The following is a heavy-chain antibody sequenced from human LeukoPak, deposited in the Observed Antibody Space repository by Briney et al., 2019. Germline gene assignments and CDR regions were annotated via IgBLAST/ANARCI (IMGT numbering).Heavy chain of an antibody. CDR3: ARAPTISIAAAGTLNY. CDR2: IYHSGST. D-gene: IGHD6-13*01. V-gene: IGHV4-4*02. Sequence: SETLSLTCAVSGGSISSSNWWSWVRQPPGKGLEWIGEIYHSGSTNYNPSLKSRVTISVDKSKNQFSLKLSSVTAADTAVYYCARAPTISIAAAGTLNYWGQGTLVTVSS. CDR1: GGSISSSNW. J-gene: IGHJ4*02.